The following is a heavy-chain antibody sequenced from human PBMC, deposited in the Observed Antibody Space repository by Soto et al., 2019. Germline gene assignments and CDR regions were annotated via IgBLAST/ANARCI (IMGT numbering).Heavy chain of an antibody. CDR2: ISYTGST. V-gene: IGHV4-30-4*01. J-gene: IGHJ4*02. CDR1: GGSISSGDYW. D-gene: IGHD6-19*01. Sequence: QVQLQESGPGLVKPSQTLSLTCTVSGGSISSGDYWWSWIRQSPERGLEWIGYISYTGSTYYSPSLRSRVTISVDTSKNQFSVNLTSVTASDRAVYYCASANEGWYFDYWGQGSLVTVSS. CDR3: ASANEGWYFDY.